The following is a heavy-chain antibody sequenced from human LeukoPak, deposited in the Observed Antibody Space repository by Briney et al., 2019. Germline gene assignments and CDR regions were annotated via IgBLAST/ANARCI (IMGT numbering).Heavy chain of an antibody. CDR3: ARVPIHDDSRHYYPH. CDR2: INTGNGNT. CDR1: GYTFTNHG. J-gene: IGHJ1*01. V-gene: IGHV1-3*04. D-gene: IGHD3-22*01. Sequence: ASVKVSCKTSGYTFTNHGMHWVRQAPRQSPEWMGWINTGNGNTKSSQKFQDRVTLTRDTSASTGCMELNSLSSEDTAVYYCARVPIHDDSRHYYPHWGQGTPVTVSS.